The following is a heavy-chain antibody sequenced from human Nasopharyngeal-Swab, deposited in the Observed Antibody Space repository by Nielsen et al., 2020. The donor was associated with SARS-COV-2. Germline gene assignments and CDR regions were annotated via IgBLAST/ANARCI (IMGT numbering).Heavy chain of an antibody. CDR3: AKGEWELL. J-gene: IGHJ4*02. CDR1: GFTFSSYG. Sequence: GESLKISCAASGFTFSSYGMRWVRQAPGKGLEWVAVISYDGSNKYYADSVKGRFTISRDNSKNTLYLQMNSLRAEDTAVYYCAKGEWELLWGQGTLVTVSS. V-gene: IGHV3-30*18. D-gene: IGHD1-26*01. CDR2: ISYDGSNK.